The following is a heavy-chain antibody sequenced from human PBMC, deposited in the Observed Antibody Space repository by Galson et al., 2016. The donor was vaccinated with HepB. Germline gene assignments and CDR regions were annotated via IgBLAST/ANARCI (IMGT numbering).Heavy chain of an antibody. CDR1: GFTFSSYS. J-gene: IGHJ4*02. V-gene: IGHV3-48*02. CDR2: ISSSSTTI. Sequence: SLRLSCAASGFTFSSYSMNWVRQAPGKGLEWVSFISSSSTTIYYADSVKGRFTISRDNAKNSLYLQMNSLRDEDTAIYYCARDAQLERFLLPLYYFDYWGQGTLVTVSS. D-gene: IGHD1-1*01. CDR3: ARDAQLERFLLPLYYFDY.